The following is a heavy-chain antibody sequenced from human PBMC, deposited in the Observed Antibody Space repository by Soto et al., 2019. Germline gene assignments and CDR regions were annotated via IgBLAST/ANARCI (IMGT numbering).Heavy chain of an antibody. J-gene: IGHJ4*02. CDR2: IDWNGGTT. V-gene: IGHV3-20*04. CDR1: GFTFGDLG. Sequence: PGGSLRLSCAASGFTFGDLGMSWVRHVPGKGLEWVCGIDWNGGTTGCVDSVKGRFTISRDNAKNSLYLQMNSLRPEDTAFYYCARGMDRAMVSFFICWGQGTQVTVSS. D-gene: IGHD5-18*01. CDR3: ARGMDRAMVSFFIC.